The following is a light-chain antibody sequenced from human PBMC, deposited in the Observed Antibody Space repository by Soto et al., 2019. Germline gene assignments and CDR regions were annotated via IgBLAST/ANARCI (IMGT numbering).Light chain of an antibody. CDR1: QNISIF. CDR3: QQSFSAPRT. V-gene: IGKV1-39*01. CDR2: GAS. J-gene: IGKJ1*01. Sequence: DIQMTQSPSSLYASVGDRVSITCRASQNISIFLNWYQQNPGKAPKVLLYGASSLQSGVPSRFSGSGSGTDFTLTISGLQPVDFATYYCQQSFSAPRTFGQGTKVEI.